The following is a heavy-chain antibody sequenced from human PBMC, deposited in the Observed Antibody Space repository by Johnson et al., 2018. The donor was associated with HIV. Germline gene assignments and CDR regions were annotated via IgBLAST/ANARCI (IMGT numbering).Heavy chain of an antibody. J-gene: IGHJ3*02. CDR1: GFTFDDYG. CDR2: INQDGSEK. V-gene: IGHV3-7*01. Sequence: VQLVESGGGVVRPGGSVRLSCVVEGFTFDDYGMSWVRQAPGKGLEWVANINQDGSEKYDLDSEKGRFTISRDNAENSLYLQMNSLRAEDAAVYFCAKSPGKDYGGNSGGFAIWGQGTMVTVSS. D-gene: IGHD4-23*01. CDR3: AKSPGKDYGGNSGGFAI.